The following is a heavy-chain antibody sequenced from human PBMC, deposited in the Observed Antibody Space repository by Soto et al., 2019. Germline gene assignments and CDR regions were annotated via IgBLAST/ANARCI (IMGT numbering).Heavy chain of an antibody. J-gene: IGHJ4*02. D-gene: IGHD3-3*01. CDR2: INPNSGNT. Sequence: ASVKVSCKASGYTFTSYGISWVRQAPGQGLEWMGLINPNSGNTNYAQKLQGRVTMTRDTSTSTVYMELSSLRSEDTAVYYCARDQYYDFWSGYSLPDYWGQGTLVTVSS. CDR1: GYTFTSYG. V-gene: IGHV1-18*01. CDR3: ARDQYYDFWSGYSLPDY.